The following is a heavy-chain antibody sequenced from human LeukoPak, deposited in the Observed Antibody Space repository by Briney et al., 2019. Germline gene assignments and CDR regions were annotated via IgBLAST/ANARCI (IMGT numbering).Heavy chain of an antibody. CDR1: RVTSATYA. CDR3: ARGQRPTDITIFLTPFYYHMDV. J-gene: IGHJ6*03. D-gene: IGHD3-9*01. Sequence: KASCTPSRVTSATYAITSGRQSPGPELKSLRGFVTTITASAYAQKFQGRVTITTDESTSSANMELSSLTSEDTAVYYCARGQRPTDITIFLTPFYYHMDVWGKGTTVTVS. V-gene: IGHV1-69*05. CDR2: FVTTITAS.